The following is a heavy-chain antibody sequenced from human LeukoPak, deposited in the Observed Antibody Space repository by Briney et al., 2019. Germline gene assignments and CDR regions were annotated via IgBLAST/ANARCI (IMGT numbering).Heavy chain of an antibody. V-gene: IGHV1-8*01. CDR1: GYTFRSFD. CDR2: MNPNSGNT. Sequence: GASVKVSCKASGYTFRSFDVNWVRQATGQGLEWMGWMNPNSGNTGYAQEFQGRVTMTRNTSINTAYMEVSGLISEDTAVYYCARAPSPASYAMDVWGQGTTVTVSS. CDR3: ARAPSPASYAMDV. J-gene: IGHJ6*02.